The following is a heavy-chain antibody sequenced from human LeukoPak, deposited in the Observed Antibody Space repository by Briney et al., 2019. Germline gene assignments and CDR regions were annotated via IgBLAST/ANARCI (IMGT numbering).Heavy chain of an antibody. Sequence: GGSLRLSCAASGFTFSSYEMNWVRQAPGKGLEWVSYISSSGSTIYYADSVKGRFTISRDNAKNSLYLQMNSLRAEDTAAYYCARDGYYGSGSYGPNWFDPWGQGTLVTVSS. D-gene: IGHD3-10*01. V-gene: IGHV3-48*03. CDR3: ARDGYYGSGSYGPNWFDP. J-gene: IGHJ5*02. CDR2: ISSSGSTI. CDR1: GFTFSSYE.